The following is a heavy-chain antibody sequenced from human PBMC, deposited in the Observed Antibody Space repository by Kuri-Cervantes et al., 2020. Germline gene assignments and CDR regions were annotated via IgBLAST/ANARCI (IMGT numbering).Heavy chain of an antibody. V-gene: IGHV3-49*02. D-gene: IGHD2-15*01. Sequence: WIRQSPGKGLEWVGFIRSKAYGGTTEYAASVKGRFTISRDDSKSIPYLQMNSLKTEDTAVYYCTRDPQGAVVVAATSDRNWFDPWGQGTLVTVSS. CDR2: IRSKAYGGTT. J-gene: IGHJ5*02. CDR3: TRDPQGAVVVAATSDRNWFDP.